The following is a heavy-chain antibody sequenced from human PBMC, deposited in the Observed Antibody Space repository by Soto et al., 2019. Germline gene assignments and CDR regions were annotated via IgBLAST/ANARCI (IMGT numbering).Heavy chain of an antibody. V-gene: IGHV1-3*01. CDR2: INAGNGNT. D-gene: IGHD6-6*01. CDR1: GYTFTSYA. CDR3: ARESSSSSFDYYYMDV. J-gene: IGHJ6*03. Sequence: QVQLVQSGAEVKKPGASVKVSCKASGYTFTSYAMHWVRQAPGQRLEWMGWINAGNGNTKYSQKFQGRVTITRDTSAGTAYMELSSLRSEDTAVYYCARESSSSSFDYYYMDVWGKGTTVTVSS.